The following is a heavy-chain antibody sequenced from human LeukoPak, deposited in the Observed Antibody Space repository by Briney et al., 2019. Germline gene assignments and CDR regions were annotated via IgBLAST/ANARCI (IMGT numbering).Heavy chain of an antibody. V-gene: IGHV4-59*01. D-gene: IGHD3-22*01. CDR1: GGSISSYY. Sequence: SETLSLTCTVSGGSISSYYWSWIRQPPGKGLEWIGYIYYSGSTNYNPSLKSRVTISVDTSKNQFSLKLSSVTAADTAVYYCARSLDSSGQRRYYYYYGMDVWGQGTTVTVSS. CDR3: ARSLDSSGQRRYYYYYGMDV. CDR2: IYYSGST. J-gene: IGHJ6*02.